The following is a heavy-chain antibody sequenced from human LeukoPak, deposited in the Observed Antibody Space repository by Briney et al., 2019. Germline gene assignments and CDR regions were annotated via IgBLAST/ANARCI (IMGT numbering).Heavy chain of an antibody. J-gene: IGHJ4*02. Sequence: PGGSLRLSCAASGFTVSSNYMSWVRQAPGKGLEWVSVIYSGGSTYYADSVKGRFTISRDNSKNTLYLQMNSLRAEDTAVYYCVTTMVRGVIGSDYWGQGTLVTVSS. CDR3: VTTMVRGVIGSDY. CDR2: IYSGGST. D-gene: IGHD3-10*01. CDR1: GFTVSSNY. V-gene: IGHV3-66*01.